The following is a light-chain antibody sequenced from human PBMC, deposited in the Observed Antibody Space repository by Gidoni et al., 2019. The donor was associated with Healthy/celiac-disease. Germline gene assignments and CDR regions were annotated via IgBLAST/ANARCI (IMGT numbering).Light chain of an antibody. J-gene: IGKJ4*01. V-gene: IGKV3-11*01. CDR2: DAS. Sequence: EIVLTQSPATLSLSPGERATLSCRASQSVSSYLAWYQQKPGQAPRLLIYDASNRATGIPARCSGSGSGTDFTLTISSLEPEDFAVYYCQRRSNWPQLTFGGGTKVEIK. CDR3: QRRSNWPQLT. CDR1: QSVSSY.